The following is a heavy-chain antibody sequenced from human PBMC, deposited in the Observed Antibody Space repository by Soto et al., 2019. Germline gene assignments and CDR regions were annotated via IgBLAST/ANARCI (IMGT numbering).Heavy chain of an antibody. CDR2: INPSGGST. J-gene: IGHJ6*02. V-gene: IGHV1-46*01. CDR3: ARSWSDCSGGSCYSDYGMDV. CDR1: GYTFTSYY. D-gene: IGHD2-15*01. Sequence: ASVKVSCKASGYTFTSYYMHWVRQAPGQGLEWMGIINPSGGSTSYAQKFQGRVTMPRDTSTSTVYMELSSLRSEGTAVYYCARSWSDCSGGSCYSDYGMDVWGQGTTVTVSS.